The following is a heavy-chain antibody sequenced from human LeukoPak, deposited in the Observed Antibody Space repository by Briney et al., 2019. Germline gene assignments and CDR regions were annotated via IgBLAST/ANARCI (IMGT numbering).Heavy chain of an antibody. Sequence: GESLKISCKGSGSSFTTYWIAWVRQMPGRGLEWMGIISPDDAAIRYRPSFRGQVTISADKSTSTAYLQWSRLKASDTAIYYCARHEGSGSYYSYWGQGTLVSVSS. J-gene: IGHJ4*02. CDR1: GSSFTTYW. V-gene: IGHV5-51*01. CDR2: ISPDDAAI. CDR3: ARHEGSGSYYSY. D-gene: IGHD1-26*01.